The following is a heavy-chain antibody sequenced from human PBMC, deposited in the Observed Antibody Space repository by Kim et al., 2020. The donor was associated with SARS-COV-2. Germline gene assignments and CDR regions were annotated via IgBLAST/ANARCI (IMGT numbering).Heavy chain of an antibody. D-gene: IGHD3-10*01. J-gene: IGHJ6*02. CDR3: AGYRGSSGFMDV. V-gene: IGHV4-59*01. CDR2: ITYSGST. CDR1: GVSSSSYY. Sequence: SETLSLTCSVSGVSSSSYYWTWIRQPPGKGLEWIGYITYSGSTNYNPSLKSRVTMSEDTSKNQFSLKLNSVTAADTAVYYCAGYRGSSGFMDVWGQGTTVTVSS.